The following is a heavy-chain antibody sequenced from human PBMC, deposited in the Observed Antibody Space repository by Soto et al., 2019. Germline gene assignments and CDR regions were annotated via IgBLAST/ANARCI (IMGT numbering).Heavy chain of an antibody. CDR2: ISAYNGNI. CDR1: GYMFTSYG. Sequence: SVKVSCKASGYMFTSYGINWVRQAPGQGLEWMGWISAYNGNIKYAQNFQGRVTMTTDTSTSTAYMEMRSLRSDDTAVYYCVRDLDGSGSYYTDYWGPGTLVTVSS. D-gene: IGHD3-10*01. CDR3: VRDLDGSGSYYTDY. V-gene: IGHV1-18*01. J-gene: IGHJ4*02.